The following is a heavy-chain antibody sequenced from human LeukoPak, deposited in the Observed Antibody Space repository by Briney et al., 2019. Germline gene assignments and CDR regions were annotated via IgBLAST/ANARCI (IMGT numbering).Heavy chain of an antibody. V-gene: IGHV1-2*06. D-gene: IGHD3-22*01. CDR3: ARVAYYYDSSGYLGY. CDR2: IDPNSGGT. J-gene: IGHJ4*02. Sequence: ASVTVSCTASGYTFTGYYMHWVRQAPGQGLEWMGRIDPNSGGTNYAQKFQGRVTITRDTSASTAYMELSSLRSEDTAVYYCARVAYYYDSSGYLGYWGQGTLVTVSS. CDR1: GYTFTGYY.